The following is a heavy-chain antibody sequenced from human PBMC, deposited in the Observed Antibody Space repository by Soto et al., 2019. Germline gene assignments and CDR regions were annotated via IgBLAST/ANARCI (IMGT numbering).Heavy chain of an antibody. Sequence: QVQLQESGPGLVKPSQTLSLTCTVSGGSISSGDYYWNWIRQPPGKGLEWIGFISYSGSSYYNPSLESRVAISVDTSKNQFSLKLSSVTAADTAVYYCARVRGYSGSGPFDYWSQGTLVTVSS. CDR2: ISYSGSS. J-gene: IGHJ4*02. D-gene: IGHD3-10*01. CDR3: ARVRGYSGSGPFDY. CDR1: GGSISSGDYY. V-gene: IGHV4-30-4*01.